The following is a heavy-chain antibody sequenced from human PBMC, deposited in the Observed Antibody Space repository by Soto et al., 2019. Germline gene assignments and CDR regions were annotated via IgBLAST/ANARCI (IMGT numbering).Heavy chain of an antibody. Sequence: PGGSLRLSCAASGFTVSSNYMSWVRQAPGKGLEWVSVIYSGGSTYYADSVKGRFTISRDNSKNTLYLQMNSLRAEDTAVYYCARDRVVGATKYYGMDVWGQGTTVTSP. CDR3: ARDRVVGATKYYGMDV. CDR2: IYSGGST. J-gene: IGHJ6*02. V-gene: IGHV3-53*01. CDR1: GFTVSSNY. D-gene: IGHD1-26*01.